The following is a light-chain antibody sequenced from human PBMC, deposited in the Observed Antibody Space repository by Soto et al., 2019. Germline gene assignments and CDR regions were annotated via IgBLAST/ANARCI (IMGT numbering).Light chain of an antibody. J-gene: IGKJ3*01. CDR2: DPS. CDR3: HQYDTYST. Sequence: DIQMTQSPSTLSASVGDRVTITCRASQSISSWLAWYQQKAGKAPKLLIYDPSSLESAVPSRFSGSGSGTEFTLTISSLQPDDFATYYCHQYDTYSTFGPGTKVDVK. V-gene: IGKV1-5*01. CDR1: QSISSW.